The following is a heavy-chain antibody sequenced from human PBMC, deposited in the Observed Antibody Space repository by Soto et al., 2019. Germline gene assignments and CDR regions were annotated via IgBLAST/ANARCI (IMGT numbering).Heavy chain of an antibody. CDR3: ARDHGSIAAPQREGMDV. CDR2: ISAYNGNT. Sequence: ASVKVSCKASGYTFTSYGISWVRQAPGQGLEWMGWISAYNGNTNYAQKLQGRVTMTTDTSTSTAYMELRSLRSDDTAVYYCARDHGSIAAPQREGMDVWGQGTTVTVSS. J-gene: IGHJ6*02. D-gene: IGHD6-6*01. V-gene: IGHV1-18*01. CDR1: GYTFTSYG.